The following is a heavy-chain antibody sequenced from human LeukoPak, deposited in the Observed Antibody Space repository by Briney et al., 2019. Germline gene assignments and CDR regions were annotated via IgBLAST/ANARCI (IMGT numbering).Heavy chain of an antibody. V-gene: IGHV7-4-1*02. CDR2: INTNTGSP. CDR3: ATFGVIVRNNYLDY. J-gene: IGHJ4*02. CDR1: GYTFISYA. D-gene: IGHD3-3*01. Sequence: ASVKVSCKASGYTFISYAINWVRQAPGQGLEWVGWINTNTGSPTYAQAFTGRFVFSLDTSVSTAYLQISSLKAEDTAVYYCATFGVIVRNNYLDYWGQGALVTVSS.